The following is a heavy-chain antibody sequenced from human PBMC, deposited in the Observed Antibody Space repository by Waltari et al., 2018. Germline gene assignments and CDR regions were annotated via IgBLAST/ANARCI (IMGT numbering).Heavy chain of an antibody. J-gene: IGHJ3*02. CDR3: ATPGIAVANDAFDI. V-gene: IGHV4-38-2*01. D-gene: IGHD6-19*01. CDR1: GYSISSGYY. Sequence: QVQLQESGPGLVKPSETLSLTCAVSGYSISSGYYWGWIRQPPGKGLQWIGSIYHRGSTYYNPPLKCRVTVSVDTSKNQFSRTRRSVTAADTAVYYCATPGIAVANDAFDIWGQGTMVTVSS. CDR2: IYHRGST.